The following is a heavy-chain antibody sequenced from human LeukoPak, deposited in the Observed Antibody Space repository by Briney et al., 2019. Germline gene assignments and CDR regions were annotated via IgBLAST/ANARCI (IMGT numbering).Heavy chain of an antibody. Sequence: SETLSLTCTVSGGSISSGGYYWSWIRQHPGKGLEWIGYIYYSGSTYYNPSLKSRVTISVDTSKNQFSLKLSSVTAADTAVYYCARGTKWEPIDNWGQGTLVTVSS. CDR2: IYYSGST. CDR1: GGSISSGGYY. CDR3: ARGTKWEPIDN. J-gene: IGHJ4*02. V-gene: IGHV4-31*03. D-gene: IGHD1-26*01.